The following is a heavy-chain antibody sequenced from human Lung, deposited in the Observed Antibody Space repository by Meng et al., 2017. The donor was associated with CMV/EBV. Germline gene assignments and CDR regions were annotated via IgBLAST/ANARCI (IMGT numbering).Heavy chain of an antibody. V-gene: IGHV3-21*01. D-gene: IGHD3-22*01. Sequence: SCAASGFTFSSYSMNWVRQARGTELEWVSSISSSSSYIYYADSEKGRFTISRDNIKNSLYLQMNSLRAEDTAVYYCARAYYYDSSGYYIAPNYYYYGMDVWXQGTXVTVSS. CDR3: ARAYYYDSSGYYIAPNYYYYGMDV. CDR1: GFTFSSYS. CDR2: ISSSSSYI. J-gene: IGHJ6*02.